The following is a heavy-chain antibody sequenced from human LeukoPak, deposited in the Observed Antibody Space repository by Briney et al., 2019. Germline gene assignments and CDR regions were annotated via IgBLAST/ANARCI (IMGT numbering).Heavy chain of an antibody. Sequence: SETLSLTCAVYGGSFSGYFWSYIRQPPGKGLEWLGEISHSGSTNYSPSLKSRVTISVDTSKNQFSLKLSSVTAADTAVYYCARALHGESYFLDYWGQGSLVTVSS. CDR1: GGSFSGYF. CDR2: ISHSGST. J-gene: IGHJ4*02. CDR3: ARALHGESYFLDY. D-gene: IGHD1-26*01. V-gene: IGHV4-34*01.